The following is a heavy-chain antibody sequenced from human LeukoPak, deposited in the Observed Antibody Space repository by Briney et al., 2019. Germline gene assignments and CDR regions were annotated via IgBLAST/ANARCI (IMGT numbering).Heavy chain of an antibody. CDR1: GGSISSYY. CDR2: INHSGST. J-gene: IGHJ4*02. V-gene: IGHV4-34*01. D-gene: IGHD5-18*01. Sequence: SETLSLTCTVSGGSISSYYWSWIRQPPGKGLEWIGEINHSGSTNYNPSLKSRVTISVDTSKNQFSLKLSSVTAADTAVYYCARVGYSYGYRIAAAGKGYFDYWGQGTLVTVSS. CDR3: ARVGYSYGYRIAAAGKGYFDY.